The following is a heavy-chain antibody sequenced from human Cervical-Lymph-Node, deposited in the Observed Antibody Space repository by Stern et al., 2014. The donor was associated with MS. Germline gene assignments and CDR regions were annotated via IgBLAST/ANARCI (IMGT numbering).Heavy chain of an antibody. V-gene: IGHV3-30*16. J-gene: IGHJ4*02. CDR2: ISYHGRDK. Sequence: MQLVESGGDVVQPGSSRRLACEVSGFTFSRYAIHWVRQAPGKVLECVAFISYHGRDKYYDEAVRGRFSFSRDNSKNPVFLNMDSLGPQDTAIYYCTRQDQQLVTFDYWGQGTLVSVSS. D-gene: IGHD5-18*01. CDR3: TRQDQQLVTFDY. CDR1: GFTFSRYA.